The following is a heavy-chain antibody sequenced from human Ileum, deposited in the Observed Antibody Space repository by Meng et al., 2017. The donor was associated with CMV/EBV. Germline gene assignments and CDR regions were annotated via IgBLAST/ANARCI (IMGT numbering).Heavy chain of an antibody. J-gene: IGHJ4*02. CDR2: IRYDGSNK. Sequence: GESLKISCEASGFTFSNFGLHWVRQAQGKGLEWVAFIRYDGSNKYYADSVKGRFTISRDNSKNTLYLQMNSLRAEDTAVYYCAKGGATVIDYWGQGTLVTVSS. D-gene: IGHD4-11*01. CDR1: GFTFSNFG. V-gene: IGHV3-30*02. CDR3: AKGGATVIDY.